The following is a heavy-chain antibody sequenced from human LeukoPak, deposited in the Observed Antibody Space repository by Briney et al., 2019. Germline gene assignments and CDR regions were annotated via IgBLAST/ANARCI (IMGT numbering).Heavy chain of an antibody. D-gene: IGHD5-12*01. J-gene: IGHJ4*01. V-gene: IGHV3-48*03. CDR2: ISSSGSTI. CDR3: ARERGYSGYDYYFDY. CDR1: GFTFISYE. Sequence: GGSLRLSCAASGFTFISYEMNWVRQAPGKGLEWVSYISSSGSTIYYADSVKGRFTISRDNAKNSLYLQMNSLRAEDTAVYYCARERGYSGYDYYFDYWGHGTLVTVSS.